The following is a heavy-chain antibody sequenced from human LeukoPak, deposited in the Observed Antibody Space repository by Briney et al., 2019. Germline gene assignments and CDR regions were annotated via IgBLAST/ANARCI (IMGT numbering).Heavy chain of an antibody. CDR2: INNDGSDT. D-gene: IGHD3-10*01. Sequence: GGSLRLSCAASGFSFADSWMHWVRQAPGKGLVWVSRINNDGSDTRYVDSVRGRFTISRDNAKNALYLQMNSLRAEDTAVYYCARVSGLGMNEYYQHWGRGTLVTVPS. V-gene: IGHV3-74*01. CDR3: ARVSGLGMNEYYQH. CDR1: GFSFADSW. J-gene: IGHJ1*01.